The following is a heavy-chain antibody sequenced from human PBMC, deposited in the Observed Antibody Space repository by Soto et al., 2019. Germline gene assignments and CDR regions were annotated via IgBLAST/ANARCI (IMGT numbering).Heavy chain of an antibody. CDR2: INPSGGST. CDR1: GYTFTSYY. J-gene: IGHJ5*02. Sequence: GASVKVSCKASGYTFTSYYMHWVRQAPGQGLEWMGIINPSGGSTSYAQKFQGRVTMTRDTSTSTVYMELSSLRSEDTAVYYCARDRGIVVVTATNNWFDPWGQGTLVTVSS. V-gene: IGHV1-46*01. D-gene: IGHD2-21*02. CDR3: ARDRGIVVVTATNNWFDP.